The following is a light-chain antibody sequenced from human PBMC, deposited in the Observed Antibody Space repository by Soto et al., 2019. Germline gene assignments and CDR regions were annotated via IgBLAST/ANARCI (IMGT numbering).Light chain of an antibody. CDR1: TSDVGSHNF. V-gene: IGLV2-14*01. CDR2: EVT. CDR3: SSFTNSILV. J-gene: IGLJ3*02. Sequence: QSGLTQPASVSGSPGQSITISCTGTTSDVGSHNFVSWYQQLPGKAPKLLSYEVTNRPSGTSNRFSGSKSGNTASLTISGLQAEDEADYYCSSFTNSILVFGGGTKLTVL.